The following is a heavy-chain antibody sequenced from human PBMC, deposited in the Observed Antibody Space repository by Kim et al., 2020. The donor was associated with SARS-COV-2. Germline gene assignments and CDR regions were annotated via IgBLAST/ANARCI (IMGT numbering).Heavy chain of an antibody. V-gene: IGHV3-23*01. CDR3: AKLQQWLVYFDY. CDR2: ISGSGGST. J-gene: IGHJ4*02. Sequence: GGSLRLSCAASGFTFSSYAMSWVRQAPGKGLEWVSAISGSGGSTYYADSVRGRFTISRDNSKNTLYLQMNSLRAEDTAVYYCAKLQQWLVYFDYWGQGTLVTVSS. D-gene: IGHD6-19*01. CDR1: GFTFSSYA.